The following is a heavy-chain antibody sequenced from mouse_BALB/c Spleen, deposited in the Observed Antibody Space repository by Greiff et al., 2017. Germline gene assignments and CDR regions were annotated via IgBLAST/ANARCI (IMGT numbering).Heavy chain of an antibody. Sequence: VQLQQSGAELVRPGTSVKVSCKASGYAFTNYLIEWVKQRPGQGLEWIGVINPGSGGTNYNEKFKGKATLTADKSSSTAYMQLSSLTSDDSAVYFCARFITTVNYFDYWGQGTTLTVSS. J-gene: IGHJ2*01. CDR2: INPGSGGT. CDR1: GYAFTNYL. V-gene: IGHV1-54*01. CDR3: ARFITTVNYFDY. D-gene: IGHD1-1*01.